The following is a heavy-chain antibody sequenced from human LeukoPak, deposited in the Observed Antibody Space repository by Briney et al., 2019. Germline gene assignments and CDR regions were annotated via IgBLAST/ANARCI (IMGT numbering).Heavy chain of an antibody. Sequence: SETLSLTCTVSGGSISSGGYYWSWIRQPPGKGLEWIGYIYHSGSTYYNPSLKSRVTISVDMSKNQFSLKLSSVTAADTAVYYCAREAFTVVPAPIRVFDYWGQGTLVTVSS. CDR3: AREAFTVVPAPIRVFDY. D-gene: IGHD2-2*02. J-gene: IGHJ4*02. CDR1: GGSISSGGYY. V-gene: IGHV4-30-2*01. CDR2: IYHSGST.